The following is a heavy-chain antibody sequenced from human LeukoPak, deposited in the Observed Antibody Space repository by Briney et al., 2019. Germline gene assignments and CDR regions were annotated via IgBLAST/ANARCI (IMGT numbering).Heavy chain of an antibody. Sequence: ASVKVSCKASGYTFTSYDINWVRQATGQGLEWMGWMNPNSGNTGYAQKFQGRVTITRNISISTAYMELSSLRSEDTAVYYCARGVRYCTNGVCYHFDYWGQGTLVTVSS. CDR3: ARGVRYCTNGVCYHFDY. CDR2: MNPNSGNT. CDR1: GYTFTSYD. D-gene: IGHD2-8*01. V-gene: IGHV1-8*03. J-gene: IGHJ4*02.